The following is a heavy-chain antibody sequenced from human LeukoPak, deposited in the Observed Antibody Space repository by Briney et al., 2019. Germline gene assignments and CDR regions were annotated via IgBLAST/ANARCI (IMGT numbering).Heavy chain of an antibody. Sequence: PGGSLTLSCAASGFTFSSNSMNWVRQAPGKGLEWVSSISTSSSYIDYADSVKGRFTISRDNAKNSLYLQMNILRADDTAVYYCARGSSNIAARDNWFDPWGQGTLVTVSS. V-gene: IGHV3-21*01. J-gene: IGHJ5*02. CDR3: ARGSSNIAARDNWFDP. D-gene: IGHD6-6*01. CDR1: GFTFSSNS. CDR2: ISTSSSYI.